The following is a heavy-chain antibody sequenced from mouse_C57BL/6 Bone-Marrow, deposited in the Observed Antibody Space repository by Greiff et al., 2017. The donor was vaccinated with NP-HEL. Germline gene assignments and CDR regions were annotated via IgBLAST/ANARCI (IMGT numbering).Heavy chain of an antibody. V-gene: IGHV5-9*01. CDR1: GFTFSSYT. CDR3: ARHEGGYFYWYFDV. J-gene: IGHJ1*03. CDR2: ISGGGGDT. D-gene: IGHD2-3*01. Sequence: DVQLQESGGGLVKPGGSLKLSCAASGFTFSSYTMSWVRQTPEKRLEWVATISGGGGDTYYPDSVKGRFTISRDNAKNTLYLQMSSLRSEDTALYYCARHEGGYFYWYFDVWGTGTTVTVSS.